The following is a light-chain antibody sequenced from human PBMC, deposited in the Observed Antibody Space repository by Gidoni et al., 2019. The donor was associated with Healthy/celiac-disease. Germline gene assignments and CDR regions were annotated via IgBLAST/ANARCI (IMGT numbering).Light chain of an antibody. Sequence: DIQLTQSPSFLSASVGDRVTITFRASQGIRSYLAWYQQKPGKAPKLLIYAASTLQSGVPSRFSGSGSGTEFTLTISSLQPEDFATYYCQQLNSYPPLTFGGGTKVEIK. CDR2: AAS. J-gene: IGKJ4*01. CDR3: QQLNSYPPLT. V-gene: IGKV1-9*01. CDR1: QGIRSY.